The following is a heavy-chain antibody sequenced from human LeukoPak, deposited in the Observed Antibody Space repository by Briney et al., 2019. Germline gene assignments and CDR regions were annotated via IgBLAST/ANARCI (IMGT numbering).Heavy chain of an antibody. CDR2: IYYSGST. J-gene: IGHJ4*02. D-gene: IGHD3-10*01. Sequence: SETLSLTCTVSGGSICSYYWSWVRQPPGKGLEWIGYIYYSGSTNYNPPLKRRVTISVDTSKNQFSLKLSSVTAADAAVYYCARATSEYYYGYYFDYWGQGTLVTVSS. CDR3: ARATSEYYYGYYFDY. CDR1: GGSICSYY. V-gene: IGHV4-59*01.